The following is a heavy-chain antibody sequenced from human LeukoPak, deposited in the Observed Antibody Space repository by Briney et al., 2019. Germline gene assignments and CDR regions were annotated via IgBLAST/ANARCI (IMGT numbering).Heavy chain of an antibody. CDR2: ISETSTYI. Sequence: GGSLRLSCAASGFTFSSYPMNWVRQAPGRGLEWVSSISETSTYIYYADSVKGRFTISRDNARNSLYLQMNSLRAEDTAVYYCTTSRYSSASFDYWGQGTLVTVSS. CDR1: GFTFSSYP. D-gene: IGHD6-19*01. V-gene: IGHV3-21*06. CDR3: TTSRYSSASFDY. J-gene: IGHJ4*02.